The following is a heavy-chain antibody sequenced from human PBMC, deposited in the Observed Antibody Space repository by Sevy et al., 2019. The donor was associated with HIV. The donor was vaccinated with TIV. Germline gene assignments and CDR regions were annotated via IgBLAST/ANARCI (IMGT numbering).Heavy chain of an antibody. CDR1: GFSVSSNY. Sequence: GGSLRLSCAASGFSVSSNYMSWVRQAPGKGPEWGSVLYSGGRISYADSVQGRFTISRDNSKNTLYLQMNSLRAEDTAVYYCAREDIVLGEDNYYGMDVWGQGTTVTVSS. J-gene: IGHJ6*02. V-gene: IGHV3-53*01. D-gene: IGHD3-16*01. CDR3: AREDIVLGEDNYYGMDV. CDR2: LYSGGRI.